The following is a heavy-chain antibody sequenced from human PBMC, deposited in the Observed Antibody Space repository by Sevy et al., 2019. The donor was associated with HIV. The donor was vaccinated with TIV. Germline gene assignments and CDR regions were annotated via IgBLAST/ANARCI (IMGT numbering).Heavy chain of an antibody. Sequence: GGSLRPSCAASGFTFSNYNVDWVRQAPGKGLEWVSSISSTDDISYADSMRGRFIISRDNAKNSLYLQMNSLRADDTAVYYCAREYEDAVVAPGVMKGGYYYYFIDVWGKGTTVTVSS. V-gene: IGHV3-21*01. CDR2: ISSTDDI. CDR1: GFTFSNYN. CDR3: AREYEDAVVAPGVMKGGYYYYFIDV. D-gene: IGHD2-2*01. J-gene: IGHJ6*03.